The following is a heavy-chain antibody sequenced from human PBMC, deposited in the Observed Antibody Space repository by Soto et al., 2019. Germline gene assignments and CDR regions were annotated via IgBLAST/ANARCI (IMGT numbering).Heavy chain of an antibody. CDR2: FYYNGST. D-gene: IGHD2-15*01. Sequence: QPQLQESGPGLVNPSETLSLTCTVSGGSTSSSSYYWGWIRQSPGKGLEWIGSFYYNGSTYNNPSLKSRVTISGDTSKNHFSLKLSSVTAADTAVYYCARLNGGNDFDYWGQGTLVTVSS. CDR3: ARLNGGNDFDY. CDR1: GGSTSSSSYY. V-gene: IGHV4-39*02. J-gene: IGHJ4*02.